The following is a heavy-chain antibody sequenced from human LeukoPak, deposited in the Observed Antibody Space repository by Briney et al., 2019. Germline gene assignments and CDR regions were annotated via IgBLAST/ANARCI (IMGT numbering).Heavy chain of an antibody. D-gene: IGHD3-22*01. CDR2: IYPGDSDT. CDR3: ARVVDVHYFDY. J-gene: IGHJ4*02. CDR1: GYSFTNYW. Sequence: GESLRISCKGSGYSFTNYWIGWVRQMPGKGLEWMGIIYPGDSDTTYSPSFQGQVTISADKSISTAYLQWSSLKASDTAMYYCARVVDVHYFDYWGPGTLVTVFS. V-gene: IGHV5-51*01.